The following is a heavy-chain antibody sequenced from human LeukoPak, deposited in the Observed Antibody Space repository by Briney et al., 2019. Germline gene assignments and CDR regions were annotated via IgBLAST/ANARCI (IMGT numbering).Heavy chain of an antibody. Sequence: GGSLRLSCAASGLTFSSYSMNWVRQAPGKGLEWVSSISSSSSYIYYADSVKGRFTISRDNAKNSLYLQMNSLRAEDTAVYYCAREGGAYYYDSSGYYLFDYWGQGTLVTVSS. J-gene: IGHJ4*02. D-gene: IGHD3-22*01. CDR1: GLTFSSYS. V-gene: IGHV3-21*01. CDR3: AREGGAYYYDSSGYYLFDY. CDR2: ISSSSSYI.